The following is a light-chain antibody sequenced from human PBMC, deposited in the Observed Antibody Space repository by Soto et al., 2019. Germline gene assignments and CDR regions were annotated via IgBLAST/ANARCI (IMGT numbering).Light chain of an antibody. CDR1: LNSLYSSNNKNY. CDR2: WAS. Sequence: LAVSLIITSSFTSNSSLNSLYSSNNKNYLAWYQQKPGQPPKLLTYWASTRESGVPDRFSGSGSGTDFTLTISSLQAEDVAVYYCQEYYSAPALTFGGGTKVDIK. V-gene: IGKV4-1*01. CDR3: QEYYSAPALT. J-gene: IGKJ4*01.